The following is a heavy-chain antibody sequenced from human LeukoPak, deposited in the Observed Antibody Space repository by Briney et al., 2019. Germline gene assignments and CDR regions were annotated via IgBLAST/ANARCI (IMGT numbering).Heavy chain of an antibody. D-gene: IGHD3/OR15-3a*01. V-gene: IGHV3-23*01. CDR3: AKDFHEDWTRSHDP. Sequence: GGSLRLSCAASGFTFSSYAMSWVRQAPGKGLEWVSAISGSGGSTYYADSVKGRFTISRDNSKNTLYLQMNSLRAEDTAVYYCAKDFHEDWTRSHDPWGQGTLVTVSS. CDR1: GFTFSSYA. J-gene: IGHJ5*02. CDR2: ISGSGGST.